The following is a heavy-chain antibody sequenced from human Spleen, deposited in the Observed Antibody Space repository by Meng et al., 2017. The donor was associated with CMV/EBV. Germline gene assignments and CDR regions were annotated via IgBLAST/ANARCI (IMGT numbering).Heavy chain of an antibody. CDR3: ARGYCSSTSCFPFDY. D-gene: IGHD2-2*01. CDR1: GGSISSHY. CDR2: INYSGNT. Sequence: GSLRLSCTVSGGSISSHYWTWIRQPPGKGLEWIGCINYSGNTNYNPSLKSRVTISVDTSKNQFSLKLSSVTAADTAVYYCARGYCSSTSCFPFDYWGQGTLVTVSS. J-gene: IGHJ4*02. V-gene: IGHV4-59*11.